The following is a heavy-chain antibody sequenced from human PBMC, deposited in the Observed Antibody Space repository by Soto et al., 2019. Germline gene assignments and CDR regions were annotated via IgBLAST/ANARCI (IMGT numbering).Heavy chain of an antibody. CDR1: GFTFNTFA. CDR3: ARDRGVALDS. Sequence: EVLLLESGGGLVQPGGSLRLSCAASGFTFNTFAMTWVRQAPGKGLEWVSALSGSGSLSYYADSVKGRFTISRDNSKNTMYLQMNNLRVDEPAVYFCARDRGVALDSGGQGTLVTVSS. CDR2: LSGSGSLS. D-gene: IGHD2-21*01. V-gene: IGHV3-23*01. J-gene: IGHJ4*02.